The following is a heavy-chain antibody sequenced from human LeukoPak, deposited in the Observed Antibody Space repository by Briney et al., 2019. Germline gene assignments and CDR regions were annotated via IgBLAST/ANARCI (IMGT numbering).Heavy chain of an antibody. Sequence: GESLKISCKASGYSFTTHWIGWVRQKLGKGLEWMGIIYPDDSGTRYSPSFQGQVNISADQSSNTTYLQWSSLKASDTAIYYCARPRREVAALDYWGQGTLVTVSS. V-gene: IGHV5-51*01. J-gene: IGHJ4*02. D-gene: IGHD6-6*01. CDR1: GYSFTTHW. CDR3: ARPRREVAALDY. CDR2: IYPDDSGT.